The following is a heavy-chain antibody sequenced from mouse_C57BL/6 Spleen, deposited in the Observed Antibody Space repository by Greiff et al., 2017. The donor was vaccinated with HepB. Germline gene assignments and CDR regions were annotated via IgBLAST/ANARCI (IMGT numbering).Heavy chain of an antibody. Sequence: VKVEESGGGLVQPGGSMKLSCVASGFTFSNYWMNWVRQSPAKGLEWVAQIRLKSDNYATHYAESVKGRFTISRDDSKSSVYLQMNNLRAEDTGIYYCTATGNSSFDYWGQGTTLTVSS. D-gene: IGHD4-1*02. V-gene: IGHV6-3*01. CDR1: GFTFSNYW. CDR3: TATGNSSFDY. J-gene: IGHJ2*01. CDR2: IRLKSDNYAT.